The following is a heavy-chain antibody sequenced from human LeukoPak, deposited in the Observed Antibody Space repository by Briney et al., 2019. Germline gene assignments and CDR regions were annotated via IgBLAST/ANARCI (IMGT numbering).Heavy chain of an antibody. CDR3: ARQSGYAANNAFNI. J-gene: IGHJ3*02. CDR2: IDYSGST. V-gene: IGHV4-39*01. D-gene: IGHD5-12*01. CDR1: GGSISSSSYF. Sequence: PSETLSLTCTVSGGSISSSSYFWAWIRQPRRKGLEWIGSIDYSGSTYYNPSLKSRVTISVDTSKNQFSLKLSSVTAADTAVYYCARQSGYAANNAFNIRGQGTTVTASS.